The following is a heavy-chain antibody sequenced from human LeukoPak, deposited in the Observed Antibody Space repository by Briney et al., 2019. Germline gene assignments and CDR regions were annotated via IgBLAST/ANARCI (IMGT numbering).Heavy chain of an antibody. J-gene: IGHJ4*02. Sequence: ASVKVSCKASGYTFTGYYMHWVRQAPGQGLEWMGWINPNSGGTNYAQEFQGRVTMTRDTSISTAYMELSRLRSDDTAVYYCARAPYGGDLYYFDYWGQGTLVTVSS. CDR2: INPNSGGT. D-gene: IGHD4-23*01. CDR1: GYTFTGYY. CDR3: ARAPYGGDLYYFDY. V-gene: IGHV1-2*02.